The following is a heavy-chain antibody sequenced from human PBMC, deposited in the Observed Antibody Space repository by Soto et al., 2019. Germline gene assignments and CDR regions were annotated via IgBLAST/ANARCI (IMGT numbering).Heavy chain of an antibody. CDR2: IYYSGRT. V-gene: IGHV4-39*01. J-gene: IGHJ4*02. CDR3: ARQRTSVVTKDYFDV. CDR1: CDSINSRSYY. D-gene: IGHD2-21*02. Sequence: PSETLSLTCTVTCDSINSRSYYWGWIRQPPGKGLEWIGSIYYSGRTYNNPSLRSRVSMSIDTSKDQFSLKLKSVTAAATALYFCARQRTSVVTKDYFDVWGPGSLVTVSS.